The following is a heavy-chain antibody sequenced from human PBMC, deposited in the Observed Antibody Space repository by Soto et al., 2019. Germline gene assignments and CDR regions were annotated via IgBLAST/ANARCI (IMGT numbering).Heavy chain of an antibody. J-gene: IGHJ6*02. CDR3: ARQRDYYGSGSYYTSGGYYYYGMDV. CDR1: GYSFTSYW. Sequence: GESLKISCKGSGYSFTSYWIGWARQMPGKGLEWMGIIYPGDSDTRYSPSFQGQVTISADKYISTAYLQWRSLKASDTAMYYCARQRDYYGSGSYYTSGGYYYYGMDVWGQGTTVTVSS. CDR2: IYPGDSDT. V-gene: IGHV5-51*01. D-gene: IGHD3-10*01.